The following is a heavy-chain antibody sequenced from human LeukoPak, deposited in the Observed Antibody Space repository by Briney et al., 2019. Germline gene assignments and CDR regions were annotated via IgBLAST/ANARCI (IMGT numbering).Heavy chain of an antibody. CDR3: ARRGVQLQRISWFDP. D-gene: IGHD1-1*01. Sequence: GGSLRLSCAASGFTFSDYYMSCIRQAPGKGLEWVSYISSSGNTIYYADSVKGRFTISRDNAKNSLYLQMNSLRAEDTAVYYCARRGVQLQRISWFDPWGQGTLVTVSS. CDR1: GFTFSDYY. J-gene: IGHJ5*02. V-gene: IGHV3-11*01. CDR2: ISSSGNTI.